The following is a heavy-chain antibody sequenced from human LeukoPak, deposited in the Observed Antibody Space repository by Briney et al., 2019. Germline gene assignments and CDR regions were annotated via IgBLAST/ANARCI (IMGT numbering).Heavy chain of an antibody. CDR3: ASRYGSGSYGFDY. CDR1: GGSISSYY. J-gene: IGHJ4*02. D-gene: IGHD3-10*01. CDR2: TYYSGSI. V-gene: IGHV4-59*01. Sequence: SETLSLTCTVSGGSISSYYWSWIRQPPGKGLEWIGYTYYSGSIKYNPSLKSRVTISVDTSKNQFSLKLSSVTAADTAVYYCASRYGSGSYGFDYWGQGTLVTVSS.